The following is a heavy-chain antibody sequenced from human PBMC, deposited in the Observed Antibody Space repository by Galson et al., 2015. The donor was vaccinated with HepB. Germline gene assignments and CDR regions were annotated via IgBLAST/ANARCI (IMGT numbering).Heavy chain of an antibody. CDR3: ARDEGDAMDV. Sequence: CAASGFTFSNNNMHWVRQAPGKGLEWVAVIWFDGTNKFHGDSVKGRFTISRDNSNNTLFLQMSSLRAEDTAVYYCARDEGDAMDVWGQGTTVTVSS. CDR1: GFTFSNNN. CDR2: IWFDGTNK. J-gene: IGHJ6*02. V-gene: IGHV3-33*08.